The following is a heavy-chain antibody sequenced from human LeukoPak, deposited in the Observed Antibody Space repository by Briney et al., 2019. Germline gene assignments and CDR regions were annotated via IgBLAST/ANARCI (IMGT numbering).Heavy chain of an antibody. CDR2: ISYDGSNK. Sequence: GGSLRLSCAASGFTLSSYGMHWVRQAPGKGLEWVAVISYDGSNKYYADSVKGRFTISRDNSKNTLYLQMNSLRAEDTAVYYCAKDLDRWGQGTLVTVSS. J-gene: IGHJ4*02. CDR1: GFTLSSYG. CDR3: AKDLDR. V-gene: IGHV3-30*18.